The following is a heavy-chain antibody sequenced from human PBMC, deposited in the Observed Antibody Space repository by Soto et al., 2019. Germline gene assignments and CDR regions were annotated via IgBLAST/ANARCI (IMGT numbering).Heavy chain of an antibody. V-gene: IGHV3-23*01. CDR1: GFTFSGYG. Sequence: GVFRRLSCAASGFTFSGYGLSWISQSPGKGLEWVSAISGSGGSTYYADSVKGRFTISRDNSKNTQYLQMNSLRAEGTAVYYCSKGMRFLEWSSPLDGRGQGNTVTVS. D-gene: IGHD3-3*01. J-gene: IGHJ6*02. CDR2: ISGSGGST. CDR3: SKGMRFLEWSSPLDG.